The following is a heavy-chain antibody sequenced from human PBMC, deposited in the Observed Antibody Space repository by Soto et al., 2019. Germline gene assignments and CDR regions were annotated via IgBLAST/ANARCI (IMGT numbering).Heavy chain of an antibody. CDR1: GFTFRSHA. CDR3: ATLGGVGYDLRDP. Sequence: EVQLLESGGGLVQPGESLRLSCAASGFTFRSHAMSWVRQAPGKGLEWVSAITGSVGTPYYADSVKGRFTISRDNSRKRLYRKMTGLGEADAAVDYGATLGGVGYDLRDPWGKGPPVTVSS. D-gene: IGHD2-8*02. V-gene: IGHV3-23*01. CDR2: ITGSVGTP. J-gene: IGHJ5*02.